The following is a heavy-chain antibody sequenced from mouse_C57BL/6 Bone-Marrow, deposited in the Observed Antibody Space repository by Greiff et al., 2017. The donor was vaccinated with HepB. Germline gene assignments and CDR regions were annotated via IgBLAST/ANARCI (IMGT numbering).Heavy chain of an antibody. J-gene: IGHJ1*03. V-gene: IGHV2-2*01. CDR2: IWSGGST. CDR1: GFSLTSYG. Sequence: VQLQQSGPGLVQPSQSLSITCTVSGFSLTSYGVHWVRQSPGKGLEWLGVIWSGGSTDYNAAFISRLSISKDNSKSQVFFKMHSLQADDTAIYYCARNPSVVAKYWYFDVWGTGTTVTVSS. D-gene: IGHD1-1*01. CDR3: ARNPSVVAKYWYFDV.